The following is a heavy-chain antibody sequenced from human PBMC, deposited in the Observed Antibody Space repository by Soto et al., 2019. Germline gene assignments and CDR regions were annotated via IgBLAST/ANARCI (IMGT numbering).Heavy chain of an antibody. D-gene: IGHD2-2*01. CDR3: AKGGCSSTSCHDY. Sequence: GGSLRLSCAASGFTFSSYGMHWVRQAPGKGLEWVAVISYDGSNKYYADSVKGRFTISRDNSKNTLYLQTNSLRAEDTAVYYCAKGGCSSTSCHDYWGQGTLVTVSS. CDR1: GFTFSSYG. V-gene: IGHV3-30*18. J-gene: IGHJ4*02. CDR2: ISYDGSNK.